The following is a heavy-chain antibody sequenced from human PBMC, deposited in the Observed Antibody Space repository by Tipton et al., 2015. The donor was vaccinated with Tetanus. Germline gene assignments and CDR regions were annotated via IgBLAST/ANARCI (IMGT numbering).Heavy chain of an antibody. CDR2: IHPSGIT. D-gene: IGHD2-15*01. J-gene: IGHJ4*02. Sequence: LRLSCTIYGGSFSGYYWSWIRQPPGRGLEWIGEIHPSGITTCNPSLESRVTLSQDTSKSQFSLKLNSVTAADTAIYYCASLLDRGDWGQGTRVTVSS. CDR3: ASLLDRGD. V-gene: IGHV4-34*01. CDR1: GGSFSGYY.